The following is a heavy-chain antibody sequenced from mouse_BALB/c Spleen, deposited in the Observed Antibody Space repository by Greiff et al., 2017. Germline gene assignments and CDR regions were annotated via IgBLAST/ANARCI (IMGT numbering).Heavy chain of an antibody. D-gene: IGHD1-1*01. Sequence: EVQGVESGGGLVKPGGSLKLSCAASGFTFSDYYMYWVRQTPEKRLEWVATISDGGSYTYYPDSVKGRFTISRDNAKNNLYLQMSSLKSEDTAMYYCARGGYYGSSYGFDVWGAGTTVTVSS. J-gene: IGHJ1*01. CDR2: ISDGGSYT. V-gene: IGHV5-4*02. CDR3: ARGGYYGSSYGFDV. CDR1: GFTFSDYY.